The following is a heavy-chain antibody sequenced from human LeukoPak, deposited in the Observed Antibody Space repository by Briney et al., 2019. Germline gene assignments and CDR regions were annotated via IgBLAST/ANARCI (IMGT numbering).Heavy chain of an antibody. J-gene: IGHJ1*01. V-gene: IGHV3-23*01. D-gene: IGHD1-26*01. CDR2: IYGSGVSI. Sequence: PGGSLRLSCLGSGFSFRNYVMNWVRQAPGKGLEWLATIYGSGVSISYADSVKGRFTISRDNSNNTLYLKMNSLRAEDTAIYYCAKDLGWELPAEAFWGQGTLVTVSA. CDR3: AKDLGWELPAEAF. CDR1: GFSFRNYV.